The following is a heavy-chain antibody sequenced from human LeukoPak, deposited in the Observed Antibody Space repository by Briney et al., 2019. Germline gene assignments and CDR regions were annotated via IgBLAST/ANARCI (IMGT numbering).Heavy chain of an antibody. CDR3: ARDLGLLDY. D-gene: IGHD3-16*01. Sequence: PSETLSLTCTVSGGSISSYYWSWIRQPPGKGLEWIGYIYYSGSTNYNPSLKSRATISVDTSKNQFSLKLSSVAAADTAVYYCARDLGLLDYWGQGTLVTVSS. CDR1: GGSISSYY. J-gene: IGHJ4*02. CDR2: IYYSGST. V-gene: IGHV4-59*01.